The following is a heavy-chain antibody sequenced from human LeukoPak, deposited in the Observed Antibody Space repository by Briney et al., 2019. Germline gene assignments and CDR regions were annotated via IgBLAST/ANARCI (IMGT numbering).Heavy chain of an antibody. J-gene: IGHJ4*02. D-gene: IGHD4-11*01. CDR2: IPYDGSDK. V-gene: IGHV3-30*02. CDR1: EFPFSSYG. Sequence: GGSLRLSCAASEFPFSSYGMHWVRQAPGKGLEWVAFIPYDGSDKFYADSVKGRFTISRDNSKNTLYLQMNSLRAEDTAVYYCAAMTSVTTGDYWGQGTLVTVSS. CDR3: AAMTSVTTGDY.